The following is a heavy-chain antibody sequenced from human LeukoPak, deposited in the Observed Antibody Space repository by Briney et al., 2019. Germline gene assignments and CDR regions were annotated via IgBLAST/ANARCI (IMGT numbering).Heavy chain of an antibody. Sequence: GGSLRLSCAASGFTFNSYGMHWVRQAPGKGLEWVAFIRFDGSYKYYADSVKGRFTISRDTSKNTLYLQMNSLRAEDTAVYYCARGSWRWLQLMFYYWGQGTLVTVSS. V-gene: IGHV3-30*02. CDR2: IRFDGSYK. CDR1: GFTFNSYG. D-gene: IGHD5-24*01. J-gene: IGHJ4*02. CDR3: ARGSWRWLQLMFYY.